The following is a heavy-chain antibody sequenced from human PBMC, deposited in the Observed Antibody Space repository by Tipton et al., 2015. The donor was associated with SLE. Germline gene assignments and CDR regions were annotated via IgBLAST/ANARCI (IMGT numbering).Heavy chain of an antibody. J-gene: IGHJ4*02. CDR3: ARGDANSGDY. V-gene: IGHV3-7*04. CDR1: EFTFSWSW. Sequence: SLRLSCAASEFTFSWSWMRWVRQAPGKGLEWVANLNQGGSEKNYVESGRGRFTISRDNANNSLCLQMNSLRDDDTAVYYCARGDANSGDYWGQGTLATVSS. CDR2: LNQGGSEK. D-gene: IGHD5-24*01.